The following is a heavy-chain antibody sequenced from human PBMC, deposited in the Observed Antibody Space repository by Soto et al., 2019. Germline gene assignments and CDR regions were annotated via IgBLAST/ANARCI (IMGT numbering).Heavy chain of an antibody. CDR2: ISGSGGST. J-gene: IGHJ5*02. D-gene: IGHD6-6*01. V-gene: IGHV3-23*01. CDR3: ARGIYSSSSRNWFDP. CDR1: GFTFSGYA. Sequence: GGSLRLSCAASGFTFSGYAMTWVRPAPGKGLEWVSAISGSGGSTHYADSVTGRFTISRDSSENTVFLQMNSLRAEDTAVYYCARGIYSSSSRNWFDPWGQGNLV.